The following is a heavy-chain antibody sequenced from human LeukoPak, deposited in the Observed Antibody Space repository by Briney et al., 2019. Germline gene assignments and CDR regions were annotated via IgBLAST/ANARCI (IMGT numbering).Heavy chain of an antibody. D-gene: IGHD4-11*01. Sequence: SETLSLTCAVYGGSFSGHYWSWIRQPPGKGLEWIGEIIHSGSTNYNPSLKSRLTISVDTSKNQFPLKLSSVTAADTAVYYCARFSSNADYWGQGTLVTVSS. J-gene: IGHJ4*02. CDR3: ARFSSNADY. CDR1: GGSFSGHY. CDR2: IIHSGST. V-gene: IGHV4-34*12.